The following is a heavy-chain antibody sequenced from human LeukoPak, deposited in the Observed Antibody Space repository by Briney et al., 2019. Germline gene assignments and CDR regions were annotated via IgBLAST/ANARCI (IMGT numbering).Heavy chain of an antibody. J-gene: IGHJ6*03. CDR3: ARRCSSTSCYRNYYYYMDV. CDR2: INHSGST. Sequence: SETLSLTCTVSGGSISSSSYYWSWIRQPPGKGLEWIGEINHSGSTNYNPSLKSRVTISVDTSKNQFSLKLSSVTAADTAVYYCARRCSSTSCYRNYYYYMDVWGKGTTVTVSS. CDR1: GGSISSSSYY. D-gene: IGHD2-2*01. V-gene: IGHV4-39*07.